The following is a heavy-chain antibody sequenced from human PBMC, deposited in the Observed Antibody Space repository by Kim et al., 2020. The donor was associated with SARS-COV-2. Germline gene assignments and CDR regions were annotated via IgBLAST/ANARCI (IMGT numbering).Heavy chain of an antibody. CDR1: GASISSYY. CDR2: IYYSGST. Sequence: SETLSLTCTVSGASISSYYCSWIRQPPGKGLEWIGYIYYSGSTDYNPSLMSRVPMSVYTSKNHFSLRLSSVTAADPAVYYCVRDRNTSLLLIDSWGPGTPVTVSS. V-gene: IGHV4-59*01. J-gene: IGHJ4*02. CDR3: VRDRNTSLLLIDS. D-gene: IGHD2-21*01.